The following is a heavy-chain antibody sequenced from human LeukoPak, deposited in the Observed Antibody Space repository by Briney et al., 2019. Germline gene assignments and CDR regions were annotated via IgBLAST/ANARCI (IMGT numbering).Heavy chain of an antibody. CDR3: ARANTAMVTPDY. V-gene: IGHV3-9*01. CDR2: ISWNSGSI. CDR1: GFTFDDYA. D-gene: IGHD5-18*01. J-gene: IGHJ4*02. Sequence: GGSLRLSCAASGFTFDDYAMHWVRQAPGKGLEWVSGISWNSGSIGYADSVKGRFTISRDNSKNTLYLQMNSLRANDTAVYYCARANTAMVTPDYWGQGTLVTVSS.